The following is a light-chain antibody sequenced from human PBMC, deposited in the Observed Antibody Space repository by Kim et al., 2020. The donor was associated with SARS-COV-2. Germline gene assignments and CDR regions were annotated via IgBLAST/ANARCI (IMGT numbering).Light chain of an antibody. CDR2: GKY. CDR1: SLRNYY. J-gene: IGLJ3*02. CDR3: NSRDSSGDHVV. V-gene: IGLV3-19*01. Sequence: ALGQKARLTCQEESLRNYYEAWYQQRPGQAPVLVLFGKYNRPSGIPDRFSGSGSGNTASLTITGAQAEDEADYYCNSRDSSGDHVVFGGGTQLTVL.